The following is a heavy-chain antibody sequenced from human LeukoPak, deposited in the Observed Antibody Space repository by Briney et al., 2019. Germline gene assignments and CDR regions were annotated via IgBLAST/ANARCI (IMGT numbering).Heavy chain of an antibody. CDR3: ARVRPYYYYMEV. CDR2: IIPIFGTA. V-gene: IGHV1-69*05. Sequence: SSVKVSCKASGGTFSSYAISWVRQAPGQGLEWMGGIIPIFGTANYAQKSQGRVTITTDESSSTAYMELSSLRSEDTAVYYCARVRPYYYYMEVWGKGTTVTVSS. CDR1: GGTFSSYA. J-gene: IGHJ6*03.